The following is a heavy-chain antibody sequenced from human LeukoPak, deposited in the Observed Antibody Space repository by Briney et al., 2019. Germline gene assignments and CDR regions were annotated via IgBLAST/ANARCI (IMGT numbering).Heavy chain of an antibody. Sequence: GGSLRLSCAASGFTFSSYSMNWVRQAPGKGLEWVSSISSSSSYIYYADSVKGRFTISRDNAKNSPYLQMNSLRAEDTAVCYCAREPGIAAAGDINWFDPWGQGTLVTVSS. D-gene: IGHD6-13*01. V-gene: IGHV3-21*01. CDR1: GFTFSSYS. CDR2: ISSSSSYI. J-gene: IGHJ5*02. CDR3: AREPGIAAAGDINWFDP.